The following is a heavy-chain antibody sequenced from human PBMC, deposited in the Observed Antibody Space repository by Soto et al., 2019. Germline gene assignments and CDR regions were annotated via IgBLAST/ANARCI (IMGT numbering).Heavy chain of an antibody. Sequence: EVQLVESGGGLVQPGGSLRLSCAASGFMFSSYWMHWVRQAPGKGLAWVSRINSDGSSTDYADSVKGRFTISRDNAKNTLYLQMNSLRAEDTALYYCARYLMEGHTSGSYWGQGTLVTVSS. D-gene: IGHD3-10*01. CDR2: INSDGSST. V-gene: IGHV3-74*01. CDR1: GFMFSSYW. J-gene: IGHJ4*02. CDR3: ARYLMEGHTSGSY.